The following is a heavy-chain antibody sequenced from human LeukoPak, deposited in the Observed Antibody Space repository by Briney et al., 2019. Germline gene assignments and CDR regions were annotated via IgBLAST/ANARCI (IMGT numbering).Heavy chain of an antibody. V-gene: IGHV1-69*05. CDR1: GGTFSSYA. J-gene: IGHJ3*02. CDR3: ARGNYYDSSVAFDI. Sequence: GASVKVSCKASGGTFSSYAISWVRQAPGQGLEWMGGIIPIFGTANYAQKFQDRVTITTDESTSTAYMELSSLRSEDTAVYYCARGNYYDSSVAFDIWGQGTMVTVSS. CDR2: IIPIFGTA. D-gene: IGHD3-22*01.